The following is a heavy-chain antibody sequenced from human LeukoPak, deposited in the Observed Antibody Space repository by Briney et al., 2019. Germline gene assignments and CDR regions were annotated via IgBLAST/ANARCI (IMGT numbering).Heavy chain of an antibody. Sequence: SETLSLTCTVSGGSISSYYWSWIRQPPGKGLEWIGYIYYSGSTNYNPSLKSRVTISVDTSKNQFSLKLSSVTAEDTAVYYCARSLYDILTTLGYWGQGTLVTVSS. J-gene: IGHJ4*02. D-gene: IGHD3-9*01. CDR2: IYYSGST. V-gene: IGHV4-59*01. CDR3: ARSLYDILTTLGY. CDR1: GGSISSYY.